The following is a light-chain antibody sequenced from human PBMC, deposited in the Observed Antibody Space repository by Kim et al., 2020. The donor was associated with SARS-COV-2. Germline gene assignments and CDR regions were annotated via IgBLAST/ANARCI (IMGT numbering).Light chain of an antibody. V-gene: IGLV4-60*03. CDR1: SGHSSYI. CDR2: LEGSGSY. J-gene: IGLJ3*02. CDR3: ETWDSRV. Sequence: LGSSGKLTCTLSSGHSSYIIAWHQQQPGKAPRYLMKLEGSGSYNKGSGVPDRFSGSSSGADRYLTISNLQSEDEADYYCETWDSRVFGGGTQLTVL.